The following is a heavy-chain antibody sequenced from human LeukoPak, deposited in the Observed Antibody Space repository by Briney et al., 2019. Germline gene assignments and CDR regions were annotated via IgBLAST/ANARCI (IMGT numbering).Heavy chain of an antibody. CDR2: IKEDGTEK. CDR1: GFTFSYFL. V-gene: IGHV3-7*01. D-gene: IGHD1-1*01. J-gene: IGHJ4*02. CDR3: VRESRPGGAMGLYHNLDY. Sequence: GGALRLSCAGSGFTFSYFLMTWFRQTPGKGLEGVANIKEDGTEKNLVDSVKGRFTISRDNTKNLLFLEMNNLRGDDTAIYYCVRESRPGGAMGLYHNLDYWGQGTLVAVSS.